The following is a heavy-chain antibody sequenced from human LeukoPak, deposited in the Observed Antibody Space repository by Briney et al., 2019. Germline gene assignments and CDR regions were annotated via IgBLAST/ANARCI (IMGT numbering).Heavy chain of an antibody. Sequence: PSETLSLTCTVSGASITTHYWSWIRQAPGKGLEWIGYIFETRRTNYSPYFKSRVTMSADTSKNQFSLRLSSVTAADTAVYYCARGGWGDESCSGRAINWVDPWGQGTLVTVSS. D-gene: IGHD2-15*01. V-gene: IGHV4-59*11. J-gene: IGHJ5*02. CDR2: IFETRRT. CDR3: ARGGWGDESCSGRAINWVDP. CDR1: GASITTHY.